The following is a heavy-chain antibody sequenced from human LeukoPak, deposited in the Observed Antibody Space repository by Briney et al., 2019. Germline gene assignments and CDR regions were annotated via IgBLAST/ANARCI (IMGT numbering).Heavy chain of an antibody. CDR3: AREVHEWYSDRSGYQSSYYFDS. D-gene: IGHD3-22*01. V-gene: IGHV4-61*09. CDR1: GGSFSSDIYC. J-gene: IGHJ4*02. CDR2: ICTSRRT. Sequence: SETLSLTCTVSGGSFSSDIYCWSWIRQPAGKGLAWIGHICTSRRTRYSPSLKSRVTISVDTSKNQFSLRLNSVTAADTAVYFCAREVHEWYSDRSGYQSSYYFDSWGLGTLVTVSS.